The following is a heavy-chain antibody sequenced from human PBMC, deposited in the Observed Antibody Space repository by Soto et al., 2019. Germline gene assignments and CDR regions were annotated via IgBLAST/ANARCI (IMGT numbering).Heavy chain of an antibody. CDR3: ARLVVIGTTHYFDY. V-gene: IGHV4-39*01. CDR2: IYYSGST. D-gene: IGHD2-21*01. CDR1: GGSIDSSSHY. Sequence: QLQLQESGPGLVKPSETLPLTCTVSGGSIDSSSHYWGWIRQPPGKGLEWIGNIYYSGSTYYNPSLKSRVSISVDTSKNQFSLKLSSVTAADTAVYFCARLVVIGTTHYFDYWGQGTLVTVSS. J-gene: IGHJ4*02.